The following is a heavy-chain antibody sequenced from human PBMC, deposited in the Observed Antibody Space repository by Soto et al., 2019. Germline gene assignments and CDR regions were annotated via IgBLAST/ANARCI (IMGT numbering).Heavy chain of an antibody. J-gene: IGHJ6*02. CDR1: GFTFSSYA. D-gene: IGHD2-15*01. Sequence: QVQLVESGGGVVQPGRSLRLSCAASGFTFSSYAMHWVRQAPGKGLEWVAVISYDGSNKYYADSVKGRFTISRDNSKNTLYLQTNSLRAEDTAVYYCARVSNPVAASSGMDVWGQGTTVTVSS. V-gene: IGHV3-30-3*01. CDR3: ARVSNPVAASSGMDV. CDR2: ISYDGSNK.